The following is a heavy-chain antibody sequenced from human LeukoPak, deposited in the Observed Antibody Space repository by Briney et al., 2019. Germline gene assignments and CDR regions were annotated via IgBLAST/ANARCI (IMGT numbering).Heavy chain of an antibody. D-gene: IGHD2-15*01. V-gene: IGHV3-9*03. Sequence: GRSLRLSCAASGFNFDDYAMHWVRQAPGKGLEWVSGISWNSGSIGYADSVKGRFTISRDNAKNSLYLQMNSLRAEDMALYYCAKDVSLGYCSGGSCSAHFDYWGQGTLVTVSS. CDR1: GFNFDDYA. J-gene: IGHJ4*02. CDR3: AKDVSLGYCSGGSCSAHFDY. CDR2: ISWNSGSI.